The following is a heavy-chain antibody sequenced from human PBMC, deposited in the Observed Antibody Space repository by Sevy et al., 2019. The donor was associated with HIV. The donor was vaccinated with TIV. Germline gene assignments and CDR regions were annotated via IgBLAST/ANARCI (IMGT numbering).Heavy chain of an antibody. V-gene: IGHV3-30*01. D-gene: IGHD1-1*01. CDR2: ISFDASNK. J-gene: IGHJ1*01. CDR3: ALERLSSDVAEYFQN. CDR1: GFTFSRYS. Sequence: GGSLRLSCAASGFTFSRYSMHWVRQAPGKGLEWVATISFDASNKHYADSVKGRFTISRHNFQNSLFLQINSLRPEDTAVYYCALERLSSDVAEYFQNWGQGTLVPVSS.